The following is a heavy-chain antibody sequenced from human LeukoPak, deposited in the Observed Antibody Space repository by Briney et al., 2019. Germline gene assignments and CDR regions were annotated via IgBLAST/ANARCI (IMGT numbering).Heavy chain of an antibody. V-gene: IGHV3-53*01. J-gene: IGHJ1*01. CDR2: IYSGGST. CDR1: GFTVSNNY. D-gene: IGHD5-24*01. CDR3: AIVEMTTSAEYFQH. Sequence: GGSLRLSCAASGFTVSNNYMSWVRQAPGKGLEWVSVIYSGGSTYYADSVKGRSTISRDSSRNTLYLQMNSLRAEDTAVYYCAIVEMTTSAEYFQHWGQGTLVTVSS.